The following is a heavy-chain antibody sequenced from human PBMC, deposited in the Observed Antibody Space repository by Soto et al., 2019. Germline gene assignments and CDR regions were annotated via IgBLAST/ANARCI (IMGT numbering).Heavy chain of an antibody. CDR3: AKEPVGPDWYFDL. V-gene: IGHV3-23*01. CDR2: ISGSGDST. J-gene: IGHJ2*01. Sequence: GGSLRLSCAASGFTFSSYAMSWVRQAPGKGLEWVSVISGSGDSTYYADSVKGRFTISRDNSKNTLYLQMNSLRAEDTAVYNCAKEPVGPDWYFDLWGRGTLVTVSS. CDR1: GFTFSSYA.